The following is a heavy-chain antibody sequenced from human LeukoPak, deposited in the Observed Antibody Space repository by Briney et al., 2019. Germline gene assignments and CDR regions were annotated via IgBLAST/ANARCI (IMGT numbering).Heavy chain of an antibody. V-gene: IGHV1-69*05. D-gene: IGHD2-2*02. J-gene: IGHJ6*03. CDR3: ARTARECSSTSCYTFYYYYYYMDV. CDR2: IIPIFGTA. CDR1: GGTFSSYA. Sequence: GASVTVSCKASGGTFSSYAISWVRQAPGQGLEWMGGIIPIFGTANYAQKFQGRVTITTDESTSTAYMELSSLRSEDTAVYYCARTARECSSTSCYTFYYYYYYMDVWGKGTTVTVSS.